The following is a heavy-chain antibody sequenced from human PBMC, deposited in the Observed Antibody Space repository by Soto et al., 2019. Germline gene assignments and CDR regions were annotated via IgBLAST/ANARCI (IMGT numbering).Heavy chain of an antibody. Sequence: GGSLRLSCEASGFDISTYGLHWVRQAPGKGLEWLAFIWYDGSNQHYAASVKGRFTISRDNSRNTLYLQMNNLRVDDTAVYFCARAVSSATYYDCIGYWGRGTLVTVSS. CDR1: GFDISTYG. J-gene: IGHJ4*02. V-gene: IGHV3-33*01. CDR3: ARAVSSATYYDCIGY. D-gene: IGHD1-26*01. CDR2: IWYDGSNQ.